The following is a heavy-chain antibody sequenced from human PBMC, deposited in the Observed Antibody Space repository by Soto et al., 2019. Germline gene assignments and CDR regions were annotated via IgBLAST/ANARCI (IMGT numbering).Heavy chain of an antibody. CDR1: GTIFSSYT. CDR2: IIPILGET. V-gene: IGHV1-69*08. CDR3: ARGIGSRMDD. J-gene: IGHJ6*01. D-gene: IGHD1-26*01. Sequence: QVQLVQSGAEVKKPGSSVRVSCKASGTIFSSYTISWVRQAPGQGLEWMGRIIPILGETNSAQKFQGRVTLTADKATNTAYSQLNSLRLEDTTVYYCARGIGSRMDDWRQGTTVTVSS.